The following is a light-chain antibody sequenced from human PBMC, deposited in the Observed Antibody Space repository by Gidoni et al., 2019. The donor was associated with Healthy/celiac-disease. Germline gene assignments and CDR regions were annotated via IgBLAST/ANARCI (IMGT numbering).Light chain of an antibody. J-gene: IGKJ4*01. CDR2: WAS. CDR3: QQYYSTPLT. V-gene: IGKV4-1*01. CDR1: QSVLYSSNNKNY. Sequence: DIVMTQSPDSLAVSLGERATINCKSSQSVLYSSNNKNYLAWYQQKPGQPPKLLIYWASTRESGVPARFSGSGSVTDFTLSISSLQAEDVAVYYCQQYYSTPLTFGGGTKVEIK.